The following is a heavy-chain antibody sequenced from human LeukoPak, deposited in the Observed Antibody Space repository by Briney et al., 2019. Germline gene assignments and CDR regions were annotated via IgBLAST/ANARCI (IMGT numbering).Heavy chain of an antibody. CDR3: ARDPGAFDPFDI. D-gene: IGHD3-10*01. Sequence: GGSLRLSCAASGFTFSSYGMHWVRQAPGKGLEWVAVIWYDGSIKYYADSMTGRFTISRDNSKNTLYLQMNSLRPEDTAVYFCARDPGAFDPFDIWGQGTMVIVSS. CDR2: IWYDGSIK. V-gene: IGHV3-33*01. CDR1: GFTFSSYG. J-gene: IGHJ3*02.